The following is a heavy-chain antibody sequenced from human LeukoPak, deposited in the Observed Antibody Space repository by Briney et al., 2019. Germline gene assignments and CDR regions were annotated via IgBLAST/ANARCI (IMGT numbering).Heavy chain of an antibody. V-gene: IGHV3-30*03. D-gene: IGHD5-18*01. CDR1: GFTFSSYG. CDR2: ISYDGSNK. J-gene: IGHJ3*02. Sequence: GGSLRLSCAASGFTFSSYGMHWVRQAPGNGLECVAVISYDGSNKYYADSVKGRFTISRDNSKNTLYLQMNSLRAEDTAVYYCSGVPGDSYGIFDIWGQGTMVTVSS. CDR3: SGVPGDSYGIFDI.